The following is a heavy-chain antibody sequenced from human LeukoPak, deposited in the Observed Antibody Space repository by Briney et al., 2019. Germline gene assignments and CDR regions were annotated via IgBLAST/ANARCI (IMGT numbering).Heavy chain of an antibody. D-gene: IGHD3-10*01. Sequence: RGSLRHSRAASGFTVSSNYMSWVRQAPGKGLEWVSVIYSGGSTYYADSVKGRFTISRDNSRNTLYLQMNSLRAEDTAVYYCARDTKMVRGVPCYWGERTLLTVSS. V-gene: IGHV3-66*01. J-gene: IGHJ4*02. CDR3: ARDTKMVRGVPCY. CDR2: IYSGGST. CDR1: GFTVSSNY.